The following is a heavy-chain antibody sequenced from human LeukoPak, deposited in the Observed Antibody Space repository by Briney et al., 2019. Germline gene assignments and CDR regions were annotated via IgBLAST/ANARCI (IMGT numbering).Heavy chain of an antibody. CDR3: ARDWGEFYQLSEY. CDR1: GYTFTGYY. Sequence: ASVKVSCKASGYTFTGYYMHWVRQAPGQGLEWMVWINPNSGGTNYAQKFQGRVTMIRDTSISTAYMELSRLRSDDTAVYYCARDWGEFYQLSEYWGQGTLVTVSS. CDR2: INPNSGGT. D-gene: IGHD2-2*01. V-gene: IGHV1-2*02. J-gene: IGHJ4*02.